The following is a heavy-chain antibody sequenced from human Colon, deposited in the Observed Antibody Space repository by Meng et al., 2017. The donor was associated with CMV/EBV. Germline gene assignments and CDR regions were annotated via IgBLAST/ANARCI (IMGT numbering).Heavy chain of an antibody. Sequence: FSLRTSGVGGGWLRQAPGKALEWLALIYWDDDKRYSPALKSRLTITKNTSKNQVVHTMTNMYPVDTATYYCAHSLTTYYYNSSTFDYWGQGTLVTVSS. CDR3: AHSLTTYYYNSSTFDY. V-gene: IGHV2-5*02. CDR1: FSLRTSGVG. CDR2: IYWDDDK. J-gene: IGHJ4*02. D-gene: IGHD3-22*01.